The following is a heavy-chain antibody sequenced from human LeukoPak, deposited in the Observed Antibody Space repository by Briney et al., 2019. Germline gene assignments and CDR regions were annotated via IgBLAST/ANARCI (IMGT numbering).Heavy chain of an antibody. CDR3: ARDFHSSGWSPRSYYGMDV. D-gene: IGHD6-19*01. V-gene: IGHV3-21*01. J-gene: IGHJ6*02. CDR2: ISSSSSYI. Sequence: SGGSLRLSCAASGFTFSSYSMNWVRQAPGKGLEWVSSISSSSSYIYYADSVKGRFTISRDNAKNSLYLQMNSLRAEDTAVYYCARDFHSSGWSPRSYYGMDVRGQGTTVTVSS. CDR1: GFTFSSYS.